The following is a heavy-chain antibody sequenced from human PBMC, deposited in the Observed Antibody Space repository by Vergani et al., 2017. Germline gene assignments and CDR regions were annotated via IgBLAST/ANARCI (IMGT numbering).Heavy chain of an antibody. V-gene: IGHV4-34*01. D-gene: IGHD5-18*01. Sequence: QVQLQQWGAGLLKPSETLSLTCAVYGGSFSGYYWSWIRQPPGKGLEWIGEINHSVSTNYNPSLKSRVTISVDTSKNQFSLKLSSVTAADTAVYYCAGGYSYGYNYMDVWGKGTTVTVSS. J-gene: IGHJ6*03. CDR2: INHSVST. CDR3: AGGYSYGYNYMDV. CDR1: GGSFSGYY.